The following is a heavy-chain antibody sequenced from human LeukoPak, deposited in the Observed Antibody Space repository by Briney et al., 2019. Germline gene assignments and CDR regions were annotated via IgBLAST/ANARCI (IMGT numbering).Heavy chain of an antibody. CDR3: ARGDLTRDGSPSGYYYYMDV. CDR2: INHSGST. J-gene: IGHJ6*03. Sequence: SETLSLTCAVYGGSFSGYYWSWIRQPPGKGLEWIGEINHSGSTNYNPSLKSRVTISVDTSKNQFSLKLSSVTAADTAVYYCARGDLTRDGSPSGYYYYMDVWGKGTTVTVSS. V-gene: IGHV4-34*01. CDR1: GGSFSGYY. D-gene: IGHD1-26*01.